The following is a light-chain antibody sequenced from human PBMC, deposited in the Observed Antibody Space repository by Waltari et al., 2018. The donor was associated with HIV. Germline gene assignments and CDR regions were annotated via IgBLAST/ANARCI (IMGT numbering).Light chain of an antibody. CDR3: QVWDSDSRTVV. J-gene: IGLJ2*01. CDR2: YGI. CDR1: QIEYK. Sequence: YVLTQSPSVSVDSGPTDMISCGGPQIEYKSVYWYRQKAGQAPLLVIQYGIERPSGIPDRISAYKCKTTATLTIPRVEAGDEADYFCQVWDSDSRTVVFGGGTRLTVL. V-gene: IGLV3-21*04.